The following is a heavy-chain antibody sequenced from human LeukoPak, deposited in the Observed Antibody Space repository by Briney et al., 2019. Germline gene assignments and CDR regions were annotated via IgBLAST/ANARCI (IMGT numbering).Heavy chain of an antibody. V-gene: IGHV1-24*01. CDR1: GYTLTELS. D-gene: IGHD3-3*01. CDR3: ATMPRAIFGVVTLSSPPYYFDY. Sequence: PVASVKVSCKVSGYTLTELSMHWVRQAPGKGLEWMGGFDPEDGETIYAQKFQGRVTMTEDTSTDTAYMELSSLRSEDTAVYYCATMPRAIFGVVTLSSPPYYFDYWGQGTLVTVSS. CDR2: FDPEDGET. J-gene: IGHJ4*02.